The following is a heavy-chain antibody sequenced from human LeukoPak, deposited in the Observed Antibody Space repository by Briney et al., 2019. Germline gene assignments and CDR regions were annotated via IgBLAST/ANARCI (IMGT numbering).Heavy chain of an antibody. Sequence: SETLSLTCTVSGGSISSSSYYWGWIRQPPGKGLEWIGSIYYSGSTYYNPSLKSRVTISVDTSKNQFSLKLSSVTAADTAVYYCARPESDYGDYLLPVDWGQGTLVTVSS. CDR2: IYYSGST. CDR3: ARPESDYGDYLLPVD. J-gene: IGHJ4*02. D-gene: IGHD4-17*01. CDR1: GGSISSSSYY. V-gene: IGHV4-39*01.